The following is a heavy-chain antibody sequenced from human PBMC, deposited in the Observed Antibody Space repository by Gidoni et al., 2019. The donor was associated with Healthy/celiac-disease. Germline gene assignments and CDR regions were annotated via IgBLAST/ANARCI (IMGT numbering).Heavy chain of an antibody. CDR3: ARAGWGGRDLRDY. J-gene: IGHJ4*02. D-gene: IGHD3-3*01. CDR1: GLPFSSYG. Sequence: QVQLVESGGGVGQPGRSLRLSCAASGLPFSSYGMHWVRQAPGKGLEWVSVIWYDVSNKYYADSVKGRFTISRDNSKNTLYLQMNSLRAEDTAVYYCARAGWGGRDLRDYWGQGTLVTVSS. CDR2: IWYDVSNK. V-gene: IGHV3-33*01.